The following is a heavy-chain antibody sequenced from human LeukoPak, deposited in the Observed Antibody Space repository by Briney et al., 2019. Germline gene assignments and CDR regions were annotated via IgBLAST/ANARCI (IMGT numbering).Heavy chain of an antibody. CDR2: ISSSSSYI. J-gene: IGHJ6*03. CDR1: GSTFSSYS. D-gene: IGHD2-2*01. V-gene: IGHV3-21*01. CDR3: ARLIVVVPAANVPAYYYYMDV. Sequence: GGSLRLSCAASGSTFSSYSMNWVRQAPGKGLEWVSSISSSSSYIYYADSVKGRFTISRDNAKNSLYLQMNSLRAEDTAVYYCARLIVVVPAANVPAYYYYMDVWGKGTTVTVSS.